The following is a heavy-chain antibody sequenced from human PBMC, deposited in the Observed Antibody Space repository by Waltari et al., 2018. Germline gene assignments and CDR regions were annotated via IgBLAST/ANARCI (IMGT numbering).Heavy chain of an antibody. Sequence: EVQLVESGGDLVRPGGSLRLSCEASAFTFSTYWMSWVRQAPGKGRGWVAKKRQDGKEKKYLALVRGRFIVSRDNAKNSLYLQMNSLRAEDTALYYCAKDNWGRPGGIDGFDVWGQGTMVTVSS. D-gene: IGHD7-27*01. CDR1: AFTFSTYW. CDR3: AKDNWGRPGGIDGFDV. CDR2: KRQDGKEK. J-gene: IGHJ3*01. V-gene: IGHV3-7*04.